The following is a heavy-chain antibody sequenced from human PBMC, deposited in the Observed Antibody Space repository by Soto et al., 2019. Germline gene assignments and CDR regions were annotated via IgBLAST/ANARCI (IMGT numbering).Heavy chain of an antibody. CDR2: IFYTGST. CDR3: ARLIGWGSNPRTGYYYMDV. CDR1: GGSISSYY. J-gene: IGHJ6*03. Sequence: SETLSLTCTVSGGSISSYYWSWIRQPPGKGLEYIGYIFYTGSTSYSPSLKSRVTISLDTSKNQFSLKLNSVTAADTAVYYCARLIGWGSNPRTGYYYMDVWGKGTTVTVPS. D-gene: IGHD3-16*02. V-gene: IGHV4-59*08.